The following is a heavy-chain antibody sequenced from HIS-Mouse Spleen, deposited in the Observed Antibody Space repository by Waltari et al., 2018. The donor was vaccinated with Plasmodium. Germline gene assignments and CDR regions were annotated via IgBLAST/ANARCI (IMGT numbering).Heavy chain of an antibody. J-gene: IGHJ5*02. CDR1: GSTFLSYD. CDR3: ASLFRYSSSWWWFDP. V-gene: IGHV1-8*01. D-gene: IGHD6-13*01. Sequence: QVQLVQSGAEVKKPGASVKVPCKASGSTFLSYDINWVPQATGQGLEWMGWMNPNSGNTGYAQKFQGRVTMTRNTSISTAYMELSSLRSEDTAVYYCASLFRYSSSWWWFDPWGQGTLVTVSS. CDR2: MNPNSGNT.